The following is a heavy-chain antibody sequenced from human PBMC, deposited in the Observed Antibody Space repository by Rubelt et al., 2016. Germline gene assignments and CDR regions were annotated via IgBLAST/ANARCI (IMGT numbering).Heavy chain of an antibody. D-gene: IGHD5-18*01. V-gene: IGHV4-34*10. Sequence: QVQLQESGPGLVKPSETLSLTCTVSGGSLSGYYWNWIRQSPGKGLEWIGDVKHGEGTNYNPYLKSRVSISVATPKNQFSLKVYSVTAADAAGYYCARTRRLGYGDNYYYYMDVWGKGTTVTVSS. CDR2: VKHGEGT. CDR3: ARTRRLGYGDNYYYYMDV. CDR1: GGSLSGYY. J-gene: IGHJ6*03.